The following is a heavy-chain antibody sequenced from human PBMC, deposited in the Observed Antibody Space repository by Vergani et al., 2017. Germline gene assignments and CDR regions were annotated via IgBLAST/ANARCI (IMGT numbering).Heavy chain of an antibody. CDR2: IYPGDSDT. V-gene: IGHV5-51*01. CDR1: GYSFTSYW. D-gene: IGHD4-11*01. J-gene: IGHJ6*02. Sequence: EVQLVQSGAEVKPPGASLTISCKVSGYSFTSYWIGWVRQLPGKGLEWMGIIYPGDSDTRYSPSFQRQVTISADKSISTAYLQWSSLKASDTAMYYGARHSVKGSNYARTRYYYYGMDVWGQGTTVTVSS. CDR3: ARHSVKGSNYARTRYYYYGMDV.